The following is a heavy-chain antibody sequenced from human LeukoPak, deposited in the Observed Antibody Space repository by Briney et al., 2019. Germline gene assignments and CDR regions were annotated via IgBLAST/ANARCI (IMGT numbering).Heavy chain of an antibody. CDR3: ARAGGLRWSTAYYFDY. J-gene: IGHJ4*02. CDR1: GFTFSSYG. V-gene: IGHV3-30*02. D-gene: IGHD4-23*01. CDR2: IRYDGSNK. Sequence: PGGSLRLSCAASGFTFSSYGMHWVRQAPGKGLEGVAFIRYDGSNKYYADSVKGRFTISRDNAKNSLYLQMNSLRAEDTAVYYCARAGGLRWSTAYYFDYWGQGTLVTVSS.